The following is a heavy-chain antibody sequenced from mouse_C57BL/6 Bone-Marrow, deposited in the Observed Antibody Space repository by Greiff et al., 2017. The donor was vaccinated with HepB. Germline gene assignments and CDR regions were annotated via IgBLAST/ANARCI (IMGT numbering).Heavy chain of an antibody. V-gene: IGHV7-1*01. CDR1: GFTFSDFY. CDR2: SRNKANDYTT. CDR3: ARDAPSAVVATDWYFDV. D-gene: IGHD1-1*01. Sequence: EVQRVESGGGLVQSGRSLRLSCATSGFTFSDFYMEWVRQAPGQGLEWIAASRNKANDYTTEYSASVKGRFIVSRDTSQSFLYLQMNALRAEDTAIYYGARDAPSAVVATDWYFDVWGTGTTVTVSS. J-gene: IGHJ1*03.